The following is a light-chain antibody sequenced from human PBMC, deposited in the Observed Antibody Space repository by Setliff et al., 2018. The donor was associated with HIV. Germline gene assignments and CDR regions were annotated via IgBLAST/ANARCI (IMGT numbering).Light chain of an antibody. J-gene: IGLJ1*01. V-gene: IGLV2-11*01. CDR2: DVT. Sequence: QSVLTQPRSVSGSPGQSVTFSCTGSSSDVGAYNYVSWYQQHPGKAPKLMIYDVTKRPSGVPDRFSGSKSGNTASLTISGLQAEDEADYYCSSYAGSNNVFGTGTKVTVL. CDR3: SSYAGSNNV. CDR1: SSDVGAYNY.